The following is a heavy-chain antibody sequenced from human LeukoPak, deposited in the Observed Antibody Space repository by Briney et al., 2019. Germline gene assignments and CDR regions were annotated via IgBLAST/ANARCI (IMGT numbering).Heavy chain of an antibody. J-gene: IGHJ4*02. Sequence: GASVKVSCTVSGSSLRELSLYWVRQAPGKGLEWMGGFDVIDSETFYAQKFQGRVTMTEDSSTDTAHMELRSLTSDDTALYYCAAGRPYSLLDYWGQGTLVTVSS. D-gene: IGHD5-18*01. CDR2: FDVIDSET. CDR3: AAGRPYSLLDY. CDR1: GSSLRELS. V-gene: IGHV1-24*01.